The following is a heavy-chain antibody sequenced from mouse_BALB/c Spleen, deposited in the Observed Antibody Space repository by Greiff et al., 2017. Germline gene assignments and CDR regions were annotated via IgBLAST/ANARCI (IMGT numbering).Heavy chain of an antibody. CDR2: ISSGGST. D-gene: IGHD2-4*01. CDR1: GFTFSSYA. V-gene: IGHV5-6-5*01. J-gene: IGHJ3*01. Sequence: DVMLVESGGGLVKPGGSLKLSCAASGFTFSSYAMSWVRQTPEKRLEWVASISSGGSTYYPDSVKGRFTISRDNARNILYLQMSSLRSEDTAMYYCARGGDYDGFAYWGQGTLVTVSA. CDR3: ARGGDYDGFAY.